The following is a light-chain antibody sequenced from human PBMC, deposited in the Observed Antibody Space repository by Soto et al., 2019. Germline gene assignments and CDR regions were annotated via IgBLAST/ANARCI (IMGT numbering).Light chain of an antibody. CDR2: NNN. Sequence: QAVVTQAPSASGTPGQGVTISCSGRGSNIASNTVNWYQHLPGTAPKLLIYNNNQRPSGVPDRFSGSKSGTSASLAISGLQSEDEADYYCATWDDSLNGVVFGGGTKLTVL. CDR3: ATWDDSLNGVV. J-gene: IGLJ3*02. CDR1: GSNIASNT. V-gene: IGLV1-44*01.